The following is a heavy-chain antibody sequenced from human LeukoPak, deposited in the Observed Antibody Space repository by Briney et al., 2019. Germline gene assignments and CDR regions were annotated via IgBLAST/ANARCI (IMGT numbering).Heavy chain of an antibody. CDR1: GGFISSYY. J-gene: IGHJ4*02. D-gene: IGHD5-24*01. Sequence: KPSETLPLTCTVSGGFISSYYWSWIRQPPGKGLEWIGFIYYSGSTNYNPSLKSRVTISVDTSKNQFSLKLSSVTAADTAVYYCARGDGQDGNFDYWGQGTLVTVSS. CDR3: ARGDGQDGNFDY. CDR2: IYYSGST. V-gene: IGHV4-59*01.